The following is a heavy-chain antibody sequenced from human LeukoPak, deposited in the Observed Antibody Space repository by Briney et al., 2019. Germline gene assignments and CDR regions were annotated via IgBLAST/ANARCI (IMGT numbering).Heavy chain of an antibody. CDR2: ISGSGGST. D-gene: IGHD3-22*01. J-gene: IGHJ4*02. CDR1: GFTFSSYA. CDR3: AKDLVSYYDSSGYYLFDY. V-gene: IGHV3-23*01. Sequence: PGAYLRLSCAASGFTFSSYAMSWVRQAPGKGLEWVSAISGSGGSTYYADSVKGRFTISRDNSKNTLYLQMNSLRAEDTAVYYCAKDLVSYYDSSGYYLFDYWGQGTLVTVSS.